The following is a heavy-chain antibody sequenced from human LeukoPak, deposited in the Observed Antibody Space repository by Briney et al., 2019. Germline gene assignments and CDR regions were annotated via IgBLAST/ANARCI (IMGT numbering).Heavy chain of an antibody. CDR3: ARVGLIAAAPFDY. Sequence: SETLSLTCTVSGGSISSYYWSWIRQPPGKGLEWIGYIYYSGSTNYNPSLKSRVTISVDTSKNQFSLKLSSVTAADTAVYYCARVGLIAAAPFDYWGQGTLVTVSS. D-gene: IGHD6-13*01. J-gene: IGHJ4*02. V-gene: IGHV4-59*01. CDR1: GGSISSYY. CDR2: IYYSGST.